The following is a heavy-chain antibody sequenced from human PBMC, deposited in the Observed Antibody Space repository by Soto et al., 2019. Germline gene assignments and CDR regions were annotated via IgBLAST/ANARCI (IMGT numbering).Heavy chain of an antibody. CDR1: GYAFTTYG. CDR2: ISAHNGNT. J-gene: IGHJ4*02. CDR3: ARGRYGDY. D-gene: IGHD1-1*01. Sequence: QVHLVQSGAEVKKPGASVKVSCQGSGYAFTTYGITWVRQAPGQGLEWMGWISAHNGNTNYAQKRQGRVTVTRDTSTSTADMELRSLRYDDTAVYYCARGRYGDYWGQGVLVTVSS. V-gene: IGHV1-18*01.